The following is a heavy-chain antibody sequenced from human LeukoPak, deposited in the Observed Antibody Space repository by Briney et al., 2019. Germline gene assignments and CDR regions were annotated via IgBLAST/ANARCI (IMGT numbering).Heavy chain of an antibody. CDR1: GHSFTDYY. D-gene: IGHD2-21*01. Sequence: ASVKVSCKTSGHSFTDYYMHWVRQAPGQGLEWMGWIDPNSGGRSSAQKFQGRVTMTRDTSITTVYMEVSWLTSDDTAIYYCARADRLHGGPYLIGPWGQGTLVPVSS. CDR2: IDPNSGGR. J-gene: IGHJ5*02. V-gene: IGHV1-2*02. CDR3: ARADRLHGGPYLIGP.